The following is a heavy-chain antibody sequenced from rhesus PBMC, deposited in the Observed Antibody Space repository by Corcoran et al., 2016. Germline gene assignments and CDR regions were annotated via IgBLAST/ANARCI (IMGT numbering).Heavy chain of an antibody. V-gene: IGHV3-119*01. Sequence: EVQLVESGGGLAKPGGSLRLSCAASGFSFSSYWIYWVRQSPGKGLDWVSRITSDGDSTTDPYSLKGRFTISRENAQNSLYLQMNSLRAEDTAVYYCARGYYEDDYGYYYTSYGLDSWGQGVVVTVSS. J-gene: IGHJ6*01. CDR1: GFSFSSYW. CDR3: ARGYYEDDYGYYYTSYGLDS. D-gene: IGHD3-9*01. CDR2: ITSDGDST.